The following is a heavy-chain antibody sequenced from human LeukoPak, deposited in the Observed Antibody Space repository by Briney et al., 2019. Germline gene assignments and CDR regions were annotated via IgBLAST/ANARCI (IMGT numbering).Heavy chain of an antibody. CDR2: ISWNSGSI. J-gene: IGHJ4*02. CDR3: AKDMMLESGSWVFDY. V-gene: IGHV3-9*01. D-gene: IGHD6-13*01. Sequence: GGSLRLSCAASGFTFDDYAMHWVRQAPGKGLEWVSGISWNSGSIGYADSVKGRFTISRDNAKNSLYLQMNSLRAEDTALYYCAKDMMLESGSWVFDYWGQGTLVTVSS. CDR1: GFTFDDYA.